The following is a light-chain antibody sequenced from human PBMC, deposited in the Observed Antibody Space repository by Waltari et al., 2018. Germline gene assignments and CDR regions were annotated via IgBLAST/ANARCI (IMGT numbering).Light chain of an antibody. CDR3: SSYAGSSKGV. V-gene: IGLV2-23*02. Sequence: QSALTQPASVSGSPGQSIPISCTRTSRDVGFYNGDSWYQQHPGKAPKLMIYAVSKRPSGVSDRFSGSKSGDMASLTISGLQPEDEAEYFCSSYAGSSKGVFGGGTKVTVL. CDR1: SRDVGFYNG. CDR2: AVS. J-gene: IGLJ2*01.